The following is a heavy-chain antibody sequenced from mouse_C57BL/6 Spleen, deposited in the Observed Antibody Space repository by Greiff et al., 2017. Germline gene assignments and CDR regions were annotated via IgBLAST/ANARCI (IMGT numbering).Heavy chain of an antibody. CDR1: GFTFSSYT. Sequence: DVKLVESGGGLVKPGGSLKLSCAASGFTFSSYTMSWVRQTPETRLEWVATISGGGGNTYYPDSVKGRFTISRDNAKNTLYLQMSSLRSEDTALYYCARQFAYDGYWYFDVWGTGTTGTVSS. CDR3: ARQFAYDGYWYFDV. J-gene: IGHJ1*03. D-gene: IGHD2-3*01. CDR2: ISGGGGNT. V-gene: IGHV5-9*01.